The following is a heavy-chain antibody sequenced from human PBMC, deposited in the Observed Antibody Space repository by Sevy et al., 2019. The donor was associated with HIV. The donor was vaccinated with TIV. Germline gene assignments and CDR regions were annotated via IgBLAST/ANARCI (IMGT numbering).Heavy chain of an antibody. Sequence: GGSLRLSCAASGFTFSSYAMSWVRQAPDKGLEWVSAVRGSGGSTYYADSVKGRFTISRDNSKNTLYLQMNSLRAEDTAVYYCVPTQNYYDSSGYDYWGQGTLVTVSS. D-gene: IGHD3-22*01. CDR2: VRGSGGST. CDR1: GFTFSSYA. J-gene: IGHJ4*02. CDR3: VPTQNYYDSSGYDY. V-gene: IGHV3-23*01.